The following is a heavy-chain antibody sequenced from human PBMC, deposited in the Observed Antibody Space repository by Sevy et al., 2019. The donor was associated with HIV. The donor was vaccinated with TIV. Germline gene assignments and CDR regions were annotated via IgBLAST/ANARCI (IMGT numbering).Heavy chain of an antibody. V-gene: IGHV3-11*06. CDR2: ISSSSSYT. CDR1: GFTFSDYY. D-gene: IGHD3-10*01. Sequence: GGSLRLSCAASGFTFSDYYMSWIRQAPGKRLEWVSYISSSSSYTNYADSVKGRFTISRDNAKNSLYLQMNSLRAEDTAVYYCARDLTGYYGSGSYEYWGQGTLVTVSS. CDR3: ARDLTGYYGSGSYEY. J-gene: IGHJ4*02.